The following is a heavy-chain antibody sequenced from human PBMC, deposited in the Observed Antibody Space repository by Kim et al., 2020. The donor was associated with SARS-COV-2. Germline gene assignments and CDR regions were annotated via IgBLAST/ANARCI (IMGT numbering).Heavy chain of an antibody. J-gene: IGHJ4*01. CDR3: ARSPYIAARAGDHYFHY. Sequence: SETLSLTCAVYGGSFSGYYWSWIRQPPGKGLEWIGEINHSGSTNYNPSLKSRVTISVDTSKNQFSLKLSSVTAADTAVYYCARSPYIAARAGDHYFHYWG. CDR1: GGSFSGYY. CDR2: INHSGST. V-gene: IGHV4-34*01. D-gene: IGHD6-6*01.